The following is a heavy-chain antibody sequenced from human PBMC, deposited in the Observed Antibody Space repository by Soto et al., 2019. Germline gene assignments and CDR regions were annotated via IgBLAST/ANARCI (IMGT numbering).Heavy chain of an antibody. D-gene: IGHD6-13*01. CDR1: GYTYTSYA. CDR3: ARDAGGYSSSWYNPNFDY. V-gene: IGHV1-3*01. Sequence: VSCKASGYTYTSYAMHWVRQCLGQRLEWMRWLNAGNGNTKYSQKSQGRVTITRDTSASTAYMELSSLRSEDTAVYYCARDAGGYSSSWYNPNFDYWGRGTLVTVSS. J-gene: IGHJ4*02. CDR2: LNAGNGNT.